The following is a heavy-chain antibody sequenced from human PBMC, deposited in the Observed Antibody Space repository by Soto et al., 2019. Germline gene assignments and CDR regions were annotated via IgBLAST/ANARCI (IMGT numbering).Heavy chain of an antibody. CDR3: ARVITRSDWNNWFDP. V-gene: IGHV1-69*01. CDR2: IIPILGTA. CDR1: GGTFSSYA. D-gene: IGHD1-1*01. Sequence: QVQLVQSGAEVKKPGSSVKVSCKASGGTFSSYALSWVRQAPGQGLEWMGGIIPILGTANYAQKFQGRVTITADESTSTAYMELSSLRSEDAAVYYCARVITRSDWNNWFDPWGQGTLVTVSS. J-gene: IGHJ5*02.